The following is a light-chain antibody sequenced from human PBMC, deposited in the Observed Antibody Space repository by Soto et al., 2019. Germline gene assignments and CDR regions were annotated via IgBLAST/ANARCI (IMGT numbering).Light chain of an antibody. CDR2: GAS. CDR3: QQYGSSPPGVP. CDR1: QSVSSSY. Sequence: EIVLTQSPGTLSLSPGERATLSCRASQSVSSSYLAWYQQKPGQAPRLLIYGASSSATGIPDRFSGSGSGTDFTLTISRLEPEDFAVYYCQQYGSSPPGVPVGQGTRLEI. J-gene: IGKJ5*01. V-gene: IGKV3-20*01.